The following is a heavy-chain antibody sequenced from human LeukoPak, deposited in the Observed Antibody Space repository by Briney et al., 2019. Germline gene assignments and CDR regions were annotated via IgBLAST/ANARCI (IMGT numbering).Heavy chain of an antibody. J-gene: IGHJ4*02. CDR1: GGSISSYY. CDR3: ARHYSGYGHVDY. D-gene: IGHD5-12*01. Sequence: PSETLSLTCTVSGGSISSYYWSWIRQPPGRGLEWIGYIYYSGSTNYNPSLKSRVTISVDTSKNQFSLKLSSVTAADTAVYYCARHYSGYGHVDYWGQGTLVTVSS. CDR2: IYYSGST. V-gene: IGHV4-59*08.